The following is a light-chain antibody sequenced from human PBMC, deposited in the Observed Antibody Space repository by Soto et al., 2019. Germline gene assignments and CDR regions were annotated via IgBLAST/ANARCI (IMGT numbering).Light chain of an antibody. J-gene: IGKJ4*01. V-gene: IGKV3-15*01. Sequence: EIVMTQSPATLSVSPGERATLSCRSSQTIRNNLAWYQQKPGQAPSLLIYVASTRATDIPARFSGSGSGTDFTLTISSLQSEDFAFYYRQQYNSWPLTFGGGTNVEIK. CDR3: QQYNSWPLT. CDR2: VAS. CDR1: QTIRNN.